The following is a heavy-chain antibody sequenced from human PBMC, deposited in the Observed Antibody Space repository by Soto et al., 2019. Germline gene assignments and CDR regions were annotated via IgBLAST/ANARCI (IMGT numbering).Heavy chain of an antibody. CDR1: GFTFSNYA. CDR3: AKDLSAVYYDSSSDRDY. J-gene: IGHJ4*02. CDR2: IDGGGGST. V-gene: IGHV3-23*01. Sequence: PGGSLRLSCTASGFTFSNYAMGWVRQAPGKGLEWVSSIDGGGGSTYYADSVKGRFTISRDNSKNTLYLQMNSLRAEDTAVYYCAKDLSAVYYDSSSDRDYWGQGTLVTVSS. D-gene: IGHD3-22*01.